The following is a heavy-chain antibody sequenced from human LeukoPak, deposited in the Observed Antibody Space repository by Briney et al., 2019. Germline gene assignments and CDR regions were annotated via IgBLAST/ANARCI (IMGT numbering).Heavy chain of an antibody. V-gene: IGHV4-59*01. CDR1: GGSISSYY. D-gene: IGHD5-24*01. CDR3: ARRRWLQHTTFDY. J-gene: IGHJ4*02. CDR2: IYYSGST. Sequence: PSETLSLTCTVSGGSISSYYWSWIRQPPGKGLEWIGYIYYSGSTNYNPSLKSRVTISVDTSKNQFSLKLSSVTAADTAVYYCARRRWLQHTTFDYWGQGTLVTVSS.